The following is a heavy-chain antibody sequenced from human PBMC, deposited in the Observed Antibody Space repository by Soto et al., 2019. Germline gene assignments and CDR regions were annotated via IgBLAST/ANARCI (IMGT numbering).Heavy chain of an antibody. CDR3: AKDFLSIAAAGTSGYYFDY. J-gene: IGHJ4*02. CDR1: GFTFSSYA. V-gene: IGHV3-30*04. CDR2: ISYDGSNK. Sequence: GGSLRLSCSASGFTFSSYAMHWVRQAPGKGLEWVAVISYDGSNKYYADSVKGRFTISRDNSKNTLYLQMNSLRAEDTAVYYCAKDFLSIAAAGTSGYYFDYWGQGTLVTVSS. D-gene: IGHD6-13*01.